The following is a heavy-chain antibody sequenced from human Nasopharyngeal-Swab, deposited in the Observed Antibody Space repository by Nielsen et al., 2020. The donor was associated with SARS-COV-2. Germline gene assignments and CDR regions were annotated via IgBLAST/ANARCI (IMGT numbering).Heavy chain of an antibody. V-gene: IGHV3-21*01. Sequence: GGSLTLSCAASGFTFNNYNMNWVRQAPGKGLEWVSSISSSTTYIYYADSVKGRFTISRDNAKNSLSLQMNSLRVDDTAVYFCARDGLDYDFWSAYFMDVWGQGTTVTVSS. D-gene: IGHD3-3*01. CDR3: ARDGLDYDFWSAYFMDV. CDR2: ISSSTTYI. CDR1: GFTFNNYN. J-gene: IGHJ6*02.